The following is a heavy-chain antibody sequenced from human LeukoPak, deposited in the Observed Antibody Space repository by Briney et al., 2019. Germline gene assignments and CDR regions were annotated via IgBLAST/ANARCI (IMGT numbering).Heavy chain of an antibody. CDR1: GFTFRSYS. Sequence: GGSLRLSCAASGFTFRSYSINWVRQAPGKGLEWLSYITSSSSTIYYADSVKGRFTISRDNAKNSLFLQMNSLRAEDTAVYYCARSPSYDYYYYYYMDVWGKGTTVTVSS. CDR3: ARSPSYDYYYYYYMDV. D-gene: IGHD3-10*01. CDR2: ITSSSSTI. V-gene: IGHV3-48*04. J-gene: IGHJ6*03.